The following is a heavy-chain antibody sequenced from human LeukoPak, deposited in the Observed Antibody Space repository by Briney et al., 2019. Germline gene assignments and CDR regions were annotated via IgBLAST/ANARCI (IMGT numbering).Heavy chain of an antibody. CDR2: INPSGGRT. V-gene: IGHV1-46*01. Sequence: ASVKVSCKASGYTFTSYYMHRVRQAPGQGLEWMGIINPSGGRTNYVEKFQGRVTMTRDTSTSTVYMELSSPRSEDTAVYYCARDGHSGSYPYNWFDPWGQGTLVTVSS. D-gene: IGHD1-26*01. J-gene: IGHJ5*02. CDR1: GYTFTSYY. CDR3: ARDGHSGSYPYNWFDP.